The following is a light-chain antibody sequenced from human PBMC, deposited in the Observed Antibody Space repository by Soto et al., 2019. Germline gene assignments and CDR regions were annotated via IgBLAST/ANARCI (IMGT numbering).Light chain of an antibody. CDR2: DVS. CDR3: QHRSGWPPWT. J-gene: IGKJ1*01. CDR1: QSVSTY. V-gene: IGKV3-11*01. Sequence: EIVLTQSPATLSLSPGERATLSCRASQSVSTYLAWYQQKPGQTPRLLIYDVSDRATGIPARFIGSGSGTNFPLTISGLEPEEFAVYYCQHRSGWPPWTFGQGTKVQI.